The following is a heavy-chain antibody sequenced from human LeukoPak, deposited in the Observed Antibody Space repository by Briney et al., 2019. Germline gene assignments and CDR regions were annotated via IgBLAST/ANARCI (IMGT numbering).Heavy chain of an antibody. J-gene: IGHJ6*02. V-gene: IGHV3-48*03. D-gene: IGHD2-2*01. CDR1: GFTFSSYE. CDR2: ISSSGSSI. CDR3: ARDPRCSSMSCYRSSFYGMDV. Sequence: PGGSLRLSCVASGFTFSSYEVNWVRQAPGKGLEWVSYISSSGSSIYYADSVKGRFTISRDKAKNSLYLQMNSLRAEDTAVYYCARDPRCSSMSCYRSSFYGMDVWGQGTTVTVSS.